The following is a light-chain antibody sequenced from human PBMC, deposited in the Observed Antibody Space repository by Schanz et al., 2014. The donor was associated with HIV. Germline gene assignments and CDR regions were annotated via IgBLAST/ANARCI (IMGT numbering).Light chain of an antibody. Sequence: ETVLTQSPGSLSLSPGERATLSCRASQSLGGSQLAWYQHKPGQAPRLLIYGASIRATGIPDRFSGSGSGTDFTLTISRLEPEDFAVYYCQQYGNSPRTFGQGTKVEI. CDR2: GAS. J-gene: IGKJ1*01. CDR3: QQYGNSPRT. V-gene: IGKV3-20*01. CDR1: QSLGGSQ.